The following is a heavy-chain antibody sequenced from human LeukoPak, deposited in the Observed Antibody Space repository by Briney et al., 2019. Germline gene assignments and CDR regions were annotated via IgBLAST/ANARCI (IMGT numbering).Heavy chain of an antibody. CDR3: ARACRWGRDNTAYRFLEF. Sequence: ASMKVSCKASGYTFNAYFIYWVRQAPGQGLEWMGWINPDNGDTKYAQRFQGWVTMTRDTSITTAYMDLSRLTSDDTAVYYCARACRWGRDNTAYRFLEFWGQGTLVTVSS. CDR1: GYTFNAYF. V-gene: IGHV1-2*04. CDR2: INPDNGDT. J-gene: IGHJ4*02. D-gene: IGHD3-16*02.